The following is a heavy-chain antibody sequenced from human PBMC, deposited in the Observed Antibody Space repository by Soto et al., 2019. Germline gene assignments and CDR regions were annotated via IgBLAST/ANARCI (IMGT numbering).Heavy chain of an antibody. CDR3: ARDKNIEYSSSDGYDI. Sequence: EGSLRLSCAAYGFTFSSYSMNWVRQAPGKGLEWVSSISSSSSYIYYADSVKGRFTISRDNAKNSLYLQMNSLRAEDTAVYYCARDKNIEYSSSDGYDIRGQGTMDTVS. CDR2: ISSSSSYI. CDR1: GFTFSSYS. J-gene: IGHJ3*02. V-gene: IGHV3-21*01. D-gene: IGHD6-6*01.